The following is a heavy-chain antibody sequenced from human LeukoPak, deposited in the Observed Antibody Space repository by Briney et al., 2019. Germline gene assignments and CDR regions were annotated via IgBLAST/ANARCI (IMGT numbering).Heavy chain of an antibody. CDR3: ARDLGGGLWPNAFDI. Sequence: GGSLRLSCAASGFTFSDYGMHWVRQAPGKGLEGVAVISYDGINKYYADSVKGRFTISRDNAKSSLYLQINSLRAEDTAVYYCARDLGGGLWPNAFDIWGQGTMVTVSS. CDR1: GFTFSDYG. V-gene: IGHV3-33*05. CDR2: ISYDGINK. J-gene: IGHJ3*02. D-gene: IGHD3-16*01.